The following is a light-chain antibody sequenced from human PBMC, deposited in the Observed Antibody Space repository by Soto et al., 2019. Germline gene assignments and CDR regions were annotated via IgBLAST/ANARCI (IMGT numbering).Light chain of an antibody. Sequence: QSVLTQPASVSGSPGQSITISCTGTRSDLGSYNYVAWYQQFPGKTPKLIIYEVRNRPSGVFRRFSGSKSGNTASLTISGLQAEDQADSYCMAYRVRVTSNVFGTGTKVTVL. CDR2: EVR. J-gene: IGLJ1*01. CDR1: RSDLGSYNY. CDR3: MAYRVRVTSNV. V-gene: IGLV2-14*01.